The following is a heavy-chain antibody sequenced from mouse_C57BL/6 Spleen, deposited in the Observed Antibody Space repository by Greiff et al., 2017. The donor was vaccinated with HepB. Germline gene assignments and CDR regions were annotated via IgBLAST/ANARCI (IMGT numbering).Heavy chain of an antibody. CDR1: GFTFTDYY. CDR3: ARDRLYGSSSRYFDV. D-gene: IGHD1-1*01. V-gene: IGHV7-3*01. J-gene: IGHJ1*03. CDR2: IRNKANGYTT. Sequence: EVKLMESGGGLVQPGGSLSLSCAASGFTFTDYYMSWVRQPPGKALEWLGFIRNKANGYTTEYSASVKGRFTISRDNSQSILYLQMNALRAEDSATYYWARDRLYGSSSRYFDVWGTGTTVTVSS.